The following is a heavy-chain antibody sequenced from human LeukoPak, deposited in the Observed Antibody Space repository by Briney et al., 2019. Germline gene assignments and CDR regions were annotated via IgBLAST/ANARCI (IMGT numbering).Heavy chain of an antibody. CDR3: ARVPTVDTAIVGYFDY. CDR1: GFTFRSYA. D-gene: IGHD5-18*01. J-gene: IGHJ4*02. CDR2: ISYDGSNK. V-gene: IGHV3-30*01. Sequence: GGSLRLPCAASGFTFRSYAMHWARQVPGKGLEWLAVISYDGSNKYYADSVKGRFTISRDNSKNTLYLQMNSLRAEDTAVYYCARVPTVDTAIVGYFDYWGQGTLVTVSS.